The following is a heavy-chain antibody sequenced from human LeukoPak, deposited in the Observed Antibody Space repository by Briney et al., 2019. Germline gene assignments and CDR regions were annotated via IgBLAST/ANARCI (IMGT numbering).Heavy chain of an antibody. CDR2: INPSGGST. CDR3: ARAGIVVVVATQAIDY. J-gene: IGHJ4*02. CDR1: GYTFTSYY. V-gene: IGHV1-46*01. Sequence: ASVKVSCKASGYTFTSYYMHWVRQAPGQGLEWMGIINPSGGSTSYARKFQGRVTMTRDTSTSTVYMELSSLRSEDTAVYYCARAGIVVVVATQAIDYWGQGTLVTVSS. D-gene: IGHD2-15*01.